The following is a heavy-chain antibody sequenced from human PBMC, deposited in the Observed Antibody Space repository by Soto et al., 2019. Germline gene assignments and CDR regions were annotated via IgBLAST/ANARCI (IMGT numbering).Heavy chain of an antibody. V-gene: IGHV1-69*01. CDR1: GGTFSSYA. Sequence: QVQLVQSGAEVKKPGSSVKVSCKASGGTFSSYAISWVRQAPGQGLEWMGGIIPLFGTANYAQKFQGRVTITADESTSTAYMELSRLRSEDTAVYYCARGALVEATTYYYYVMDVLGQGTTVTVSS. D-gene: IGHD5-12*01. CDR3: ARGALVEATTYYYYVMDV. CDR2: IIPLFGTA. J-gene: IGHJ6*01.